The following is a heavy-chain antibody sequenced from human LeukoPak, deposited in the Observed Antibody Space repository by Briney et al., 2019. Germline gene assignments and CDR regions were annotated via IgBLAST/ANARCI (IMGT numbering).Heavy chain of an antibody. CDR3: ARGHCSSTSCYKSYYYYYMDV. CDR2: IIPIFGTA. D-gene: IGHD2-2*02. V-gene: IGHV1-69*05. J-gene: IGHJ6*03. Sequence: ASVKVSCKASGGTFSSYAISWVRQAPGQGLEWMGGIIPIFGTANYAQKFQGRVTITTDESTSTAYMELSSLRSEDTAVYYCARGHCSSTSCYKSYYYYYMDVWGKGTTVTVSS. CDR1: GGTFSSYA.